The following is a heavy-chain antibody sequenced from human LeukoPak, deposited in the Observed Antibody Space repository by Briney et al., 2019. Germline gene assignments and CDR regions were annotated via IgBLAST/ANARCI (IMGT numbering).Heavy chain of an antibody. CDR2: INHSGST. D-gene: IGHD2/OR15-2a*01. CDR1: GGSFSGYY. CDR3: ARHFFRHDAFDI. V-gene: IGHV4-34*01. J-gene: IGHJ3*02. Sequence: SEALSLTCAVYGGSFSGYYWSWIRQPPGKGLEWIGEINHSGSTNYNPSLKSRVTISVDTSKNQFSLKLSSVTAADTAVYYCARHFFRHDAFDIWGQGTMVTVSS.